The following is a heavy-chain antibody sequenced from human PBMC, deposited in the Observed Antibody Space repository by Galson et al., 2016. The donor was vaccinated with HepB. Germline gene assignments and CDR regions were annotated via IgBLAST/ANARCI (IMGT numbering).Heavy chain of an antibody. V-gene: IGHV6-1*01. Sequence: CAISGDSVSSNSAAWNWIRQSPSRGLEWLGRTYYRSKWYNDYAVFIKSRITINPDTSKNQFSLKLSSVTPEDTSVYYCAREGYYFDTSGYYYWDKIDYWGQGTLVTVSS. CDR2: TYYRSKWYN. CDR1: GDSVSSNSAA. D-gene: IGHD3-22*01. CDR3: AREGYYFDTSGYYYWDKIDY. J-gene: IGHJ4*02.